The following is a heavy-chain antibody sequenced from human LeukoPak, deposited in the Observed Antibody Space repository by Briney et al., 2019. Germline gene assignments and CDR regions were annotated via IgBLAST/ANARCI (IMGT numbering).Heavy chain of an antibody. D-gene: IGHD3-9*01. CDR1: GFTFSSYG. CDR3: ATHGLLLRWTYILTGPNKQDAFDI. CDR2: ISGSGGST. Sequence: PGGSLRLSCAASGFTFSSYGMSWVRQAPGKGLEWVSAISGSGGSTYYADSVKGRFTISRDNSKNTLYLQMNSLRAEDTAVYYCATHGLLLRWTYILTGPNKQDAFDIWGQGTMVTVSS. V-gene: IGHV3-23*01. J-gene: IGHJ3*02.